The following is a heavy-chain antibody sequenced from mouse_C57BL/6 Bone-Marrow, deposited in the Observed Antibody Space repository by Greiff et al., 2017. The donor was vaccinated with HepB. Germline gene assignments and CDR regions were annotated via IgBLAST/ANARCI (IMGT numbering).Heavy chain of an antibody. Sequence: DVHLVESGAGLVQPGGSLKLSCAASGFTFSDYYMYWVRQTPEKRLEWVAYISNGGGSTYDPDIVKGRFTITSDNAKNTQYLQMSRMKSEDTAMYYCARHGGYYAMDYWGQGTSVTVSS. CDR3: ARHGGYYAMDY. CDR1: GFTFSDYY. V-gene: IGHV5-12*01. CDR2: ISNGGGST. J-gene: IGHJ4*01.